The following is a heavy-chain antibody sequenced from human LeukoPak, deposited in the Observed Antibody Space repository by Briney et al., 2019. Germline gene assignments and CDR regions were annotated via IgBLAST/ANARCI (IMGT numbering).Heavy chain of an antibody. CDR2: INPNSGGT. Sequence: ASVKVSCKASGYTFTGYYIHWVRQAPGQGLEWMGWINPNSGGTNYAQKFQGRVTMTRDTSISTAYMELSRLRSDDTAVYYCARDSSSSFNWFDPWGQGTLVTVSS. CDR3: ARDSSSSFNWFDP. J-gene: IGHJ5*02. D-gene: IGHD6-13*01. V-gene: IGHV1-2*02. CDR1: GYTFTGYY.